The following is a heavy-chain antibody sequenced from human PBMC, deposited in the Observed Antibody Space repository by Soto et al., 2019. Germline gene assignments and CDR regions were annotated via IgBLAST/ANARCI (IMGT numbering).Heavy chain of an antibody. J-gene: IGHJ4*02. V-gene: IGHV3-30-3*01. CDR1: GFTFSSYA. CDR3: ARENIVVVVAAGFDY. D-gene: IGHD2-15*01. CDR2: ISYDGSNK. Sequence: HPGGSLRLSCAASGFTFSSYAMHWVRQAPGKGLEWVAVISYDGSNKYYADSVKGRFTISRDNSKNTLYLQMNSLRAEDTAVYYCARENIVVVVAAGFDYWGQGTLVTVSS.